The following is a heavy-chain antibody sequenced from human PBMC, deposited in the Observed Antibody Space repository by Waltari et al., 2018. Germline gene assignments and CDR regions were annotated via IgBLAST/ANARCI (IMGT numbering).Heavy chain of an antibody. J-gene: IGHJ4*02. CDR3: ARGSRITIFGVVIPDFDY. D-gene: IGHD3-3*01. V-gene: IGHV3-21*01. CDR2: ISSSSSYI. Sequence: EVQLVESGGGLVKPGGSLRLSCAASGFTFSSYSMNWVRQAPGKGLEWVSSISSSSSYIDYADSVKGRFTISRDNAKNSLYLQMNSLRAEDTAVYYCARGSRITIFGVVIPDFDYWGQGTLVTVSS. CDR1: GFTFSSYS.